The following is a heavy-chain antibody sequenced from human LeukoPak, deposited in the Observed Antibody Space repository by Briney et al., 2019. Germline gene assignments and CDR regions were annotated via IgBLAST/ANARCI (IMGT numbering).Heavy chain of an antibody. V-gene: IGHV1-2*02. J-gene: IGHJ4*02. CDR2: INPNSGGT. D-gene: IGHD7-27*01. Sequence: ASVKVSFKASGYTFTVYYMHWVRQAPGQGLEWMGWINPNSGGTNYAQKFQGRVTMTRDTSISTAYMELSRLRSDDTAVYYCARDLPNWGFDYWGQGTLVTVSS. CDR1: GYTFTVYY. CDR3: ARDLPNWGFDY.